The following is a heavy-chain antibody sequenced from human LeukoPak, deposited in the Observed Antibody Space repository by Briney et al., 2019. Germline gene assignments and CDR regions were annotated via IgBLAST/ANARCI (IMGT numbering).Heavy chain of an antibody. CDR1: GGSISSYY. V-gene: IGHV4-59*01. CDR2: IYYSGST. CDR3: ARGYGGNRMAFDI. Sequence: PSETLSPTCTVSGGSISSYYCRWIRQPPGKGLEWIGYIYYSGSTNYNPSLKSRVTISVDTSKNQFSLKLSSVTAADTAVYYCARGYGGNRMAFDIWGQGTMVTVSS. D-gene: IGHD4-23*01. J-gene: IGHJ3*02.